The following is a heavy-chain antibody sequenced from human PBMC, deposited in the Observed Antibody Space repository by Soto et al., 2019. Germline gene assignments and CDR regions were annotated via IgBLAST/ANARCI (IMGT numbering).Heavy chain of an antibody. D-gene: IGHD3-22*01. Sequence: QVQLQESGPGLVKPSETLSLTCTVSGGSISSYYWSWIRQPPGKGLEWIGYIFYSGSTNYNPSLQSRVPLSVDPSKKQFSLRLSSVTAADTAVYYCARDGYYYDSSGYQRVYYFDYWGQGTLVTVSS. CDR3: ARDGYYYDSSGYQRVYYFDY. CDR1: GGSISSYY. J-gene: IGHJ4*02. V-gene: IGHV4-59*01. CDR2: IFYSGST.